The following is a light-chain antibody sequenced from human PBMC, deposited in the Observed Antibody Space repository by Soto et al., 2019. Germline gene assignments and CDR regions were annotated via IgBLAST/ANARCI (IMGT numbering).Light chain of an antibody. J-gene: IGKJ1*01. CDR3: QHYNDYSWT. V-gene: IGKV1-5*03. CDR2: KAS. Sequence: DIQMTQSPSTLSASVGDRVTITCRASQSIGSYLAWYQQKPGKAPNLLIYKASSLESGVPSRFSGSGSGTEFTLTISSLQPDDFATYYCQHYNDYSWTFGQGTKVEIK. CDR1: QSIGSY.